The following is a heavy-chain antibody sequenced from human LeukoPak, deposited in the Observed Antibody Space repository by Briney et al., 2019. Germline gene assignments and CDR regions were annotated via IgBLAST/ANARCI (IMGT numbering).Heavy chain of an antibody. CDR2: ISYDGSNK. D-gene: IGHD2-8*01. CDR1: GITFSSYA. Sequence: GGSLRLSCAASGITFSSYAMHWVRQAPGKGLEWVAVISYDGSNKYYADSVKGRFTISRDNSKNILYLQMNSLRAEDTAVYYCAKDRCSNGVGCYYYYMDVWGKGTTVTISS. V-gene: IGHV3-30*04. CDR3: AKDRCSNGVGCYYYYMDV. J-gene: IGHJ6*03.